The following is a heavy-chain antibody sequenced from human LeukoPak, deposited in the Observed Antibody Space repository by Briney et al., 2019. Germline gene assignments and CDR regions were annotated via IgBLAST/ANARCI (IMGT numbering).Heavy chain of an antibody. CDR2: IYTSGST. V-gene: IGHV4-4*07. CDR3: ARDSHDSSGYSLGMDV. CDR1: GGSSSSYY. D-gene: IGHD3-22*01. J-gene: IGHJ6*02. Sequence: SETLSLTCTVSGGSSSSYYWSWIRQPAGKGLEWIGRIYTSGSTNYNPSLKSRVTMSVDTSKNQFSLKLSSVTAADTAVYYCARDSHDSSGYSLGMDVWGQGTTVTVSS.